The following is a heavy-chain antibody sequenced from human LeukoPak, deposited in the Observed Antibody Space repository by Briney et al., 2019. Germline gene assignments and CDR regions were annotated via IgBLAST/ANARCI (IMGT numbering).Heavy chain of an antibody. D-gene: IGHD3-9*01. Sequence: GGSLRLSCAAPLFTFSSHGMHWVRQAPGKGLEWVAVISNDAGNKYYADSVKGRFTISRDNSKNTLYLHMNSLRAEDTAVYFWAKDSLVYDILTPFDYWGQGTLVTVSS. CDR1: LFTFSSHG. V-gene: IGHV3-30*18. J-gene: IGHJ4*02. CDR2: ISNDAGNK. CDR3: AKDSLVYDILTPFDY.